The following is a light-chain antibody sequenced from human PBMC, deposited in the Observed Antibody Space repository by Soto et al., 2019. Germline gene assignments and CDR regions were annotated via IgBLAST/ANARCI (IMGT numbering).Light chain of an antibody. CDR2: DVS. CDR3: CSYVGSYSVV. J-gene: IGLJ2*01. Sequence: QSALTQPRSVSGSPGQSVTIPCTGTSSDVGGYDSVSWYQQHPGKAPKVMIYDVSKRPSGVPDRFSGSKSGNTASLTISGLQAEDEADYYCCSYVGSYSVVFGGGTKLTVL. V-gene: IGLV2-11*01. CDR1: SSDVGGYDS.